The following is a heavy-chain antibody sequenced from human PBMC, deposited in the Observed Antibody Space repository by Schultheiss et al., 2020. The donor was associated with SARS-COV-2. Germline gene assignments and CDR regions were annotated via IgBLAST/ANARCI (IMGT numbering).Heavy chain of an antibody. V-gene: IGHV4-59*12. CDR3: ARADPNWWFDP. CDR2: IYYSGST. D-gene: IGHD7-27*01. Sequence: SETLSLTCTVSGGSISSYYWSWIRQPPGKGLEWIGYIYYSGSTNYNPSLKSRVTISVDTSKNQFSLKLSSVTAADTAVYYCARADPNWWFDPWGQGTLVTVS. CDR1: GGSISSYY. J-gene: IGHJ5*02.